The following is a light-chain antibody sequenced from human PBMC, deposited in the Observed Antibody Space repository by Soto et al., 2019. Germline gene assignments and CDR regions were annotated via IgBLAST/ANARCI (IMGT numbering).Light chain of an antibody. CDR2: GVN. V-gene: IGLV2-8*01. J-gene: IGLJ1*01. CDR3: NSYVGSNNYV. Sequence: QSALTQPPSASGSPGQSVTISCTGTSSDISDNKYVSWFQQHPGKAPKVLIYGVNKRPSGVPNRFSGSKSGNTASLTVSGLQADDEADYYCNSYVGSNNYVFGTGTKLTVL. CDR1: SSDISDNKY.